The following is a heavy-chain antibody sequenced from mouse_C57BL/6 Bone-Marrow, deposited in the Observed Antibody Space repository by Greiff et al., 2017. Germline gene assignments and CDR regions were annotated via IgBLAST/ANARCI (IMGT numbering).Heavy chain of an antibody. CDR2: INPSTGGT. V-gene: IGHV1-42*01. Sequence: EVQLQQSGPELVKPGASVKISCKASGYSFTGYYMNWVKQSPEKSLEWIGEINPSTGGTTYNQKFKAKATLTVDKSSSTAYMQLKSLTSEDSAVYYCARHYGRHPYYFDYWGQGTTLTVSS. CDR3: ARHYGRHPYYFDY. J-gene: IGHJ2*01. D-gene: IGHD1-2*01. CDR1: GYSFTGYY.